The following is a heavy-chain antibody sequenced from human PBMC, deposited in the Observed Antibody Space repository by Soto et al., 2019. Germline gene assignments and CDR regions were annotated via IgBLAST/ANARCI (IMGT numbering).Heavy chain of an antibody. V-gene: IGHV3-11*01. CDR2: ITSSSSTI. CDR3: ATVFRSSNFNY. Sequence: QVELVESGGGLVKPGGSLRLSCAASGLSFSDYYMSWIRQAPGKGLEWIAYITSSSSTIYYADSEKGRFTISRNDAKNSLYLQLDSLRAEDTAVYYCATVFRSSNFNYWGQGTLVTVSS. D-gene: IGHD3-10*02. CDR1: GLSFSDYY. J-gene: IGHJ4*02.